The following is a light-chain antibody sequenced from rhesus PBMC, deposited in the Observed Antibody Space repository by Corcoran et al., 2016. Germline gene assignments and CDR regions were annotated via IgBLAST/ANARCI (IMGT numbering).Light chain of an antibody. CDR2: KAS. J-gene: IGKJ1*01. CDR1: QDISSW. Sequence: DIQMAQSPSSLSASVGDRVTITCRASQDISSWLAWYQQKPGKVPNLLIYKASRLQSGVPSRFRGSGSRTDFTLTISSLQPEDFATYYCRQYNSAPRTFGQGTKVEI. V-gene: IGKV1-21*01. CDR3: RQYNSAPRT.